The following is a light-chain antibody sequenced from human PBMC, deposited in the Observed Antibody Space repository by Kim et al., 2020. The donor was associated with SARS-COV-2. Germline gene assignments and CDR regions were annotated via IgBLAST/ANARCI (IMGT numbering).Light chain of an antibody. CDR3: QSYDTSLRGYV. V-gene: IGLV1-40*01. CDR2: GNS. CDR1: SSNIGAGYD. J-gene: IGLJ1*01. Sequence: QSVLTQPPSVSGAPGQRVTISCTWSSSNIGAGYDVHWYQQLPGTGPKVFIYGNSNRPSGVPDRFSGSKSGTSASLAITGLQAEDEADYYCQSYDTSLRGYVFGTGTKFTVL.